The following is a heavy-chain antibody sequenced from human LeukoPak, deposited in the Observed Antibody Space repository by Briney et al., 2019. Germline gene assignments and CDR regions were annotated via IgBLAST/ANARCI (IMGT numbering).Heavy chain of an antibody. V-gene: IGHV1-18*01. Sequence: ASVKVSCKASGYTFTSYGISWVRQAPGQGLEWMGWISAYNGNTNYAQKLQGRVTVTTDTSTSTAYMELRSLGSDDTAVYYCARGSVVPAARTYYGMDVWGQGTTVTVSS. CDR2: ISAYNGNT. CDR1: GYTFTSYG. CDR3: ARGSVVPAARTYYGMDV. J-gene: IGHJ6*02. D-gene: IGHD2-2*01.